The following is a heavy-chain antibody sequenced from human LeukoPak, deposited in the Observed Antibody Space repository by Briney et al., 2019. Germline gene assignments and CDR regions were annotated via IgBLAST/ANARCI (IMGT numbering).Heavy chain of an antibody. CDR2: IYPGDSDT. CDR3: ARGGDFWSGYYKTDY. D-gene: IGHD3-3*01. V-gene: IGHV5-51*01. CDR1: GFTFSSYW. Sequence: GGSLRLSCAASGFTFSSYWIGWVRQMPGKGLEWMGIIYPGDSDTRYSPSFQGQVTISADKSISTAYLQWSSLKASDTAMYYCARGGDFWSGYYKTDYWGQGTLVTVSS. J-gene: IGHJ4*02.